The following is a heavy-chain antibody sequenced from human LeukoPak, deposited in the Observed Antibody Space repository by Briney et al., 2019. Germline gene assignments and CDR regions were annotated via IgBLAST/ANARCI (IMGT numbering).Heavy chain of an antibody. V-gene: IGHV3-49*04. Sequence: PGGSLRLSCTTSGFIFGDYAMNWVREAPGKGLEGVGFIRSKVYGWTTEYAACVKGRFTISKDDSKSIAYLQMSSLKIEDTAVYYCTREVGSYFASDYYYYMDVWGKGTTVTISS. J-gene: IGHJ6*03. CDR1: GFIFGDYA. CDR3: TREVGSYFASDYYYYMDV. CDR2: IRSKVYGWTT. D-gene: IGHD1-26*01.